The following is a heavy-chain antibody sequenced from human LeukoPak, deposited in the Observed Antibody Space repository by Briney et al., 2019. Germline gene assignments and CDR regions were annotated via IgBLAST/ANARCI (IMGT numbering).Heavy chain of an antibody. V-gene: IGHV3-53*01. CDR2: IYSGGST. D-gene: IGHD3-22*01. Sequence: GGSLRLSCAASGFTVSSNYMSWVRQAPGKGLEWVSVIYSGGSTYYADSVKGRFTIYRDNSKKTLYLQMNSLRSEETSFCYSGKDRYYYDSSGLRGPWFDPWGQGTLVTVSS. CDR1: GFTVSSNY. CDR3: GKDRYYYDSSGLRGPWFDP. J-gene: IGHJ5*02.